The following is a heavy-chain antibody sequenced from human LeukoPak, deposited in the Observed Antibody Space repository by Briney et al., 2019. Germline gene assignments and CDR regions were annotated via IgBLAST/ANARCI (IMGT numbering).Heavy chain of an antibody. Sequence: GGSLRLSCAASGFTFSSYWMSWVRQAPAKGLEWVANIKQDGSEKYYVDSVKGRFIISRDNAKNSLYLQMNSLRAEDTAVYYCARDAYYYGSGSYPRYYGMDVWGKGTTVTVSS. CDR1: GFTFSSYW. D-gene: IGHD3-10*01. V-gene: IGHV3-7*03. CDR3: ARDAYYYGSGSYPRYYGMDV. CDR2: IKQDGSEK. J-gene: IGHJ6*04.